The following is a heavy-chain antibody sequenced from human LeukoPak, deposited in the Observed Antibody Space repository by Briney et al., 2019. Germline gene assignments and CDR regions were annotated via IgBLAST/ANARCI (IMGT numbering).Heavy chain of an antibody. J-gene: IGHJ5*02. CDR1: GYTLTSYW. D-gene: IGHD1-14*01. V-gene: IGHV5-51*03. CDR3: ALYRDWFDP. Sequence: KPGESLKISWTGSGYTLTSYWIGWVRQMRGKGLEWMGIIYPGDSDTRYSPSFQGQVTISADKSISTAYLQWSSLKASATAMYYCALYRDWFDPWGQGTLVTVSS. CDR2: IYPGDSDT.